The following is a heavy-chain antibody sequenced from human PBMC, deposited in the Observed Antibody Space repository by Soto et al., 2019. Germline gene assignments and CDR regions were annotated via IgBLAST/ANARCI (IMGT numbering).Heavy chain of an antibody. CDR1: GYTFTSYY. J-gene: IGHJ4*02. CDR3: ARGSYYYDFWSGPFPHFDY. D-gene: IGHD3-3*01. V-gene: IGHV1-46*01. CDR2: INPSGGSA. Sequence: ASVKVSCKASGYTFTSYYMHWVRQAPGQGLEWMGIINPSGGSASYAQKFQGRVTMTRGTSTSTVYMELSSLRSEDTAVYYCARGSYYYDFWSGPFPHFDYWGQGTLVTVSS.